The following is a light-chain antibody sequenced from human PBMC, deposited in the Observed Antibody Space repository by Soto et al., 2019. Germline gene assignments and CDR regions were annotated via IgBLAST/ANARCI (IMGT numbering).Light chain of an antibody. CDR1: QSLSGNY. CDR3: HHYGSSPYT. CDR2: GVS. J-gene: IGKJ2*01. V-gene: IGKV3-20*01. Sequence: EIVLTQSPGTLSLSPGERATLSCRASQSLSGNYLAWYQQKPGQAPRLLIFGVSSRATGIPDRFSGSGSGTDFTLTINRLEPEDFAVYYCHHYGSSPYTFGLWTKLEIK.